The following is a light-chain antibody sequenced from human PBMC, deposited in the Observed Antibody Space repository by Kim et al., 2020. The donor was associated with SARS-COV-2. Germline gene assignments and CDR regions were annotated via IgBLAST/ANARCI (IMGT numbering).Light chain of an antibody. CDR3: QHYNSYPYT. CDR2: QAS. J-gene: IGKJ2*01. V-gene: IGKV1-5*01. Sequence: SASVGDRVTTTCRASQTISTLVAWYQQKPGKAPKLLIYQASTLENWVPSRCSGSGSGTEFRLTISRLQPDDCATYRCQHYNSYPYTFGQETKLEI. CDR1: QTISTL.